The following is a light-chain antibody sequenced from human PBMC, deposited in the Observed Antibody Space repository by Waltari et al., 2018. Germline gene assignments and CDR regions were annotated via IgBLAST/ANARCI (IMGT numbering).Light chain of an antibody. CDR2: GAS. CDR1: KSVSKY. Sequence: EMVLTQFPGTLSLSSGETAILSCRASKSVSKYLAWYQQKPGQDPRLLIFGASSRATGIPDRVSGSGSGTDLSLTISRVEPEDFAVYYCQQYVSLPATFGQGTKVEIE. V-gene: IGKV3-20*01. J-gene: IGKJ1*01. CDR3: QQYVSLPAT.